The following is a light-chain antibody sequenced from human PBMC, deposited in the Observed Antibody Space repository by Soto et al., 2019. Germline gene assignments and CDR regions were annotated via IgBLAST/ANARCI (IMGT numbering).Light chain of an antibody. CDR3: QHYNDWPPAFT. CDR2: GAS. V-gene: IGKV3-15*01. CDR1: QSLSRN. J-gene: IGKJ3*01. Sequence: EILMTQSPATLSVSRGERATLSCRASQSLSRNLAWYQQKPGQAPRLLIYGASTRASGIPARFSGGGSGTEFPLTISSLQSEDFALYYCQHYNDWPPAFTFGPGTKVDL.